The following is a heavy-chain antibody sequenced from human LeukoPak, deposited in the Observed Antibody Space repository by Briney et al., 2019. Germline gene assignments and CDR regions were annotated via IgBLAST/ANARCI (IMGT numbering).Heavy chain of an antibody. CDR2: ISGSGGST. D-gene: IGHD4-17*01. CDR1: GFTFNSYS. J-gene: IGHJ6*03. V-gene: IGHV3-23*01. CDR3: AKGLDGDYGIYYYYYMDV. Sequence: GGSLRLSCAASGFTFNSYSMNWVRQAPGKGLEWVSAISGSGGSTYYADSVKGRFTISRDNSKNTLYLQMNSLRAEDTAVYYCAKGLDGDYGIYYYYYMDVWGKGTTVTISS.